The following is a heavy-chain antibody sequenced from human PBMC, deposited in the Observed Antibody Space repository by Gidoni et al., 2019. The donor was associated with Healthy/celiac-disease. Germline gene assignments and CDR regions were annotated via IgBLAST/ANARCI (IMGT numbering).Heavy chain of an antibody. CDR1: GRSLSSSSYY. D-gene: IGHD6-13*01. CDR3: ANKALVHGDWYYMDV. Sequence: QLQLQESGPGLVKPSETLSLTCPVSGRSLSSSSYYWGWLRQPPGKGLEWIGSIYYSGSTYYNTSLKSRVTISVDTSKNQFYRKLSPVTAADTAVYYCANKALVHGDWYYMDVWGKGTTVTVSS. J-gene: IGHJ6*03. CDR2: IYYSGST. V-gene: IGHV4-39*01.